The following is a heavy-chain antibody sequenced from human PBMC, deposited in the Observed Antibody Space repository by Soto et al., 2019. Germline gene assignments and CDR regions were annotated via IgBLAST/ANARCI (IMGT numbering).Heavy chain of an antibody. J-gene: IGHJ5*02. CDR1: GDTFSNFD. CDR3: ARYIYGQGFQS. D-gene: IGHD5-18*01. CDR2: MRADTGDT. Sequence: QVQLVQSGAEVKKPGASVKVSCKASGDTFSNFDINWVRQATGQGPDCMGWMRADTGDTGHAQKFQGRISMTRDTSTSTLYMELSSLRAEDTAVYYCARYIYGQGFQSWGQGTLVIVSS. V-gene: IGHV1-8*01.